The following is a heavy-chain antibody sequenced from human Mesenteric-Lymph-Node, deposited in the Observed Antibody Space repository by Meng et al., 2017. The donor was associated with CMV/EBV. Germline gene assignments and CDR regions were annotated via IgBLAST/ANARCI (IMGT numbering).Heavy chain of an antibody. V-gene: IGHV4-34*01. CDR2: INHSGST. CDR1: SVSGYY. J-gene: IGHJ4*02. D-gene: IGHD2-2*01. CDR3: ARDSVGYCSSTSCRRPLDY. Sequence: SVSGYYWSWIRQPPGKGLEWIGEINHSGSTNYNPSLQSRVTISVDTSKNQFSLKLSSVTAADTAVYYCARDSVGYCSSTSCRRPLDYWGQGTLVTVSS.